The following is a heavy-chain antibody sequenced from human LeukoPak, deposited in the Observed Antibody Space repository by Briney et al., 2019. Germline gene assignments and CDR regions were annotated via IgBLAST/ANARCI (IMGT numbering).Heavy chain of an antibody. D-gene: IGHD4-17*01. CDR1: GFTFSSYS. V-gene: IGHV3-21*04. Sequence: PGGSLRLSCAASGFTFSSYSMNWVRQAPGKGLEWVSSISSSSSYIYYADSVKGRFTISRDNAKNSLYLQMNSLRAEDTAVYYCARESGYGDYPPPDYWGQGTLVTVSS. J-gene: IGHJ4*02. CDR2: ISSSSSYI. CDR3: ARESGYGDYPPPDY.